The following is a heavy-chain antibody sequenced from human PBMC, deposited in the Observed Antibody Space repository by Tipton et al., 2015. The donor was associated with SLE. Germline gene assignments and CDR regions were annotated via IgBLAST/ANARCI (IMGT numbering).Heavy chain of an antibody. CDR2: IYYSGST. CDR1: GGSISSYY. Sequence: TLSLTCTVSGGSISSYYWSWIRQPPGKGLEWIGYIYYSGSTNYNPSLKSRVTISVDTSKNQVSLKLSSVTAADTAVYYCARGGSGGDAFDIWGQGTMVTVSS. CDR3: ARGGSGGDAFDI. V-gene: IGHV4-59*01. D-gene: IGHD2-15*01. J-gene: IGHJ3*02.